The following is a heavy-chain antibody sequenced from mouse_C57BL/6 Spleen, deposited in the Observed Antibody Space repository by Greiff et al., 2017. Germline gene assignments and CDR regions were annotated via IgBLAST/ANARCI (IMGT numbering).Heavy chain of an antibody. CDR3: TRGDWDDFDV. Sequence: QVQLQQSGAELVRPGASVTLSCKASGYTFTDYEMHWVKQTPVHGLEWIGAIDPETGGTAYNQKFKGKAILTADKSSSTAYMELRSLTSEDSAVYYCTRGDWDDFDVWGTGTTVTVSS. CDR2: IDPETGGT. J-gene: IGHJ1*03. CDR1: GYTFTDYE. V-gene: IGHV1-15*01. D-gene: IGHD4-1*01.